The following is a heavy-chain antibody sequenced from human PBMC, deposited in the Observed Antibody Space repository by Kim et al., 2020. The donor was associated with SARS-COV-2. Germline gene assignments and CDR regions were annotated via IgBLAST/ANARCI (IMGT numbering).Heavy chain of an antibody. CDR1: GGSISSSSYY. Sequence: SETLSLTCTVSGGSISSSSYYWGWIRQPPGKGLEWIGSIYYSGSTYYNPSLKSRVTISVDTSKNQFSLKLSSVTAADTAVYYCASPAPQWGGFDPWGQGTLVTVSS. J-gene: IGHJ5*02. V-gene: IGHV4-39*07. CDR3: ASPAPQWGGFDP. CDR2: IYYSGST. D-gene: IGHD2-8*01.